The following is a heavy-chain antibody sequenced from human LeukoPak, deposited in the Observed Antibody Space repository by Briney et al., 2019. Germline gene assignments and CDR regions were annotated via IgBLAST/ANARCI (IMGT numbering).Heavy chain of an antibody. V-gene: IGHV3-43*01. Sequence: GGSLRLSCAVSGFNFDEYTMHWVRQAPGKGLEWVSLISWDGDNTYYADSVKGRFTISRANRKYSLYLQMNSLRTEDTALYYCAKDRGREGTGSYSPWYFDSWGQGTLVTVSS. J-gene: IGHJ4*02. CDR3: AKDRGREGTGSYSPWYFDS. D-gene: IGHD1-26*01. CDR1: GFNFDEYT. CDR2: ISWDGDNT.